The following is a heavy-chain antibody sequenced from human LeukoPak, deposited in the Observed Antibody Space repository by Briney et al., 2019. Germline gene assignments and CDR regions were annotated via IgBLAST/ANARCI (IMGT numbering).Heavy chain of an antibody. D-gene: IGHD6-19*01. Sequence: GGSLRLSCAASGFTFSSYAMHWVRQAPGKGLEWVAVISYDGSNKYYADSVKGRFTIPRDNSKNTLYLQMNSLRAEDTAVYYCARGPLLYSSVDYWGQGTLVTVSS. J-gene: IGHJ4*02. CDR3: ARGPLLYSSVDY. V-gene: IGHV3-30-3*01. CDR2: ISYDGSNK. CDR1: GFTFSSYA.